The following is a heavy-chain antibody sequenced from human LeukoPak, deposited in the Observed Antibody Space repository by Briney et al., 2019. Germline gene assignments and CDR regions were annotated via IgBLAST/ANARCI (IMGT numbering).Heavy chain of an antibody. CDR1: GFTFDDYA. CDR2: ISWDGGST. V-gene: IGHV3-43D*03. D-gene: IGHD5-18*01. CDR3: AKDRGDTAMGTGALDY. J-gene: IGHJ4*02. Sequence: GGSLRLSCAASGFTFDDYAMHWVRQAPGKGLEWVSLISWDGGSTYYADSVKGRFTISRDNSKNSLYLQMNSLRAEDTALYYCAKDRGDTAMGTGALDYWGQGTLVTVSS.